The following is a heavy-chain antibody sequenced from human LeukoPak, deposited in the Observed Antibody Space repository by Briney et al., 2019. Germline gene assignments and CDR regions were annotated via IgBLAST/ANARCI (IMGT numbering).Heavy chain of an antibody. D-gene: IGHD2-2*02. V-gene: IGHV3-30*03. CDR2: MSYDGINK. CDR3: ARAGYTYTWPPSYYYGMDV. CDR1: GFSFSSYA. J-gene: IGHJ6*02. Sequence: GGSLRLSCAASGFSFSSYAMHWVRQAPGKGLEWVAVMSYDGINKYYADAVKGRFTLSRDNSKNTLDLQMNSLRADDTAVYYCARAGYTYTWPPSYYYGMDVWGQGTTVTASS.